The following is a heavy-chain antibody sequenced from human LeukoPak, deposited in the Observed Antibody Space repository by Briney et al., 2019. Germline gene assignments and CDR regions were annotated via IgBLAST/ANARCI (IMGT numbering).Heavy chain of an antibody. V-gene: IGHV4-4*07. Sequence: PSETLSLTCTVSGGSISSYYWSWIRQPAGKGLEWIGRIYTSGSTNYNPSLKSRVTMSVDTSKNQFSLKLSSVTAADTAVYYCARDSTIFGVVITQDWGQGTLVTVSS. J-gene: IGHJ4*02. CDR2: IYTSGST. CDR1: GGSISSYY. D-gene: IGHD3-3*01. CDR3: ARDSTIFGVVITQD.